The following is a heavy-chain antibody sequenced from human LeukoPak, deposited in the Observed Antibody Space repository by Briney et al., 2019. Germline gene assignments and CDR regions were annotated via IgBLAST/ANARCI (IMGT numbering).Heavy chain of an antibody. CDR2: ISYDSSNK. D-gene: IGHD3-10*01. J-gene: IGHJ4*02. CDR1: GLTFSSYA. CDR3: ARDSDYYYGSGNYWI. V-gene: IGHV3-30-3*01. Sequence: PGRSLRLSCAASGLTFSSYAMHWVRQAPGKGLEWVAVISYDSSNKYYEDSVKDRFTISRDNSKNTLYLQMNSLRAEDTAVYYCARDSDYYYGSGNYWIWGQGTLVTVFS.